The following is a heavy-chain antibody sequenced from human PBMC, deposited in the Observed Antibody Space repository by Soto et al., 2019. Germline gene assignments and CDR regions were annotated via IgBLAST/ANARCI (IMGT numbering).Heavy chain of an antibody. CDR1: GFTFSRYT. V-gene: IGHV3-21*01. J-gene: IGHJ4*02. D-gene: IGHD2-15*01. CDR3: ARLHCSGGSCYYSFDY. Sequence: GSMSLPCAASGFTFSRYTMNWVRQAPGKGLEWVSSITSSGSYVYYADSMKGRFTISRDNAKNSVFLQVNSPGAEVTAVYYCARLHCSGGSCYYSFDYWGRGTLVTVSS. CDR2: ITSSGSYV.